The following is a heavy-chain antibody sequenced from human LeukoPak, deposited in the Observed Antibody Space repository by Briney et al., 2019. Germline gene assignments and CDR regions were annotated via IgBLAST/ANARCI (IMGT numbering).Heavy chain of an antibody. V-gene: IGHV3-30*04. Sequence: GGSLRLSCAASGFTFSGYAMHWVRQAPGKGLEWVAVISYDGSNKYCADSVKGRFTISRANSKNTLYLQMNSLRSEDTAVNYRARDPGSTSCYSAYYYYYGMDVWGKGTTVTVSS. CDR1: GFTFSGYA. J-gene: IGHJ6*04. CDR3: ARDPGSTSCYSAYYYYYGMDV. CDR2: ISYDGSNK. D-gene: IGHD2-2*01.